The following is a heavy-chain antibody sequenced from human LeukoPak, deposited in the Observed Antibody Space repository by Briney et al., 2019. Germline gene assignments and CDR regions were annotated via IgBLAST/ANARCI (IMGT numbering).Heavy chain of an antibody. CDR2: ISGSGGST. Sequence: GGSLRLSCAASGFTFSSYDMSWVRQAPGKGLEWVSAISGSGGSTYYADSVKGRFTISRDNSKNTLYLQMNSLRAEDTAVYYCAKKGFSIAAAGTLVYWGQGTLVTVSS. D-gene: IGHD6-13*01. CDR1: GFTFSSYD. J-gene: IGHJ4*02. V-gene: IGHV3-23*01. CDR3: AKKGFSIAAAGTLVY.